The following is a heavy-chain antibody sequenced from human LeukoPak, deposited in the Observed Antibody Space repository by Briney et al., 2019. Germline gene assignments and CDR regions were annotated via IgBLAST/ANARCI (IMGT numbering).Heavy chain of an antibody. CDR2: ISWNSGSI. D-gene: IGHD3-22*01. V-gene: IGHV3-9*01. CDR3: AKDGTYYYDSSGYWGYFDY. J-gene: IGHJ4*02. CDR1: GFTFDDYA. Sequence: GGSLRLSCAASGFTFDDYAMHWVRQAPGKGLEWVSGISWNSGSIGYADSVKGRFTISRDNANNSLYLQMNSLRAEDTALYYCAKDGTYYYDSSGYWGYFDYWGQGTLVTVSS.